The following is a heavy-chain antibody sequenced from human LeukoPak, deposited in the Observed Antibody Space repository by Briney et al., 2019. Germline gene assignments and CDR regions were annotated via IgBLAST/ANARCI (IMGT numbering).Heavy chain of an antibody. D-gene: IGHD2-8*01. J-gene: IGHJ6*02. Sequence: ASVKVSCKASGYTFTSYGISWVRQAPGQGLEWMGWISAYNGNTNYAQKLQGRVTMTTDTSTNTAYMELRSLRSDDTAVYYCARERRDIVPPWGYYYGMDVWGQGTTVTVSS. CDR3: ARERRDIVPPWGYYYGMDV. CDR1: GYTFTSYG. V-gene: IGHV1-18*01. CDR2: ISAYNGNT.